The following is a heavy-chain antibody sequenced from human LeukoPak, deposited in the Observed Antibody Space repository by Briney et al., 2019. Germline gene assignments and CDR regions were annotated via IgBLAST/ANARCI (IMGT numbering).Heavy chain of an antibody. CDR3: ARDNGYCSSSSCYENYYCMDV. J-gene: IGHJ6*02. CDR1: GFTFSSYS. Sequence: GGSLRLSCAASGFTFSSYSMNWVRQAPGKGLEWVSSISSSSNYIYSADSVKGRFTISRDNAKSSLHLQMNSLRAEDTAVYYCARDNGYCSSSSCYENYYCMDVWGQGTTVTVSS. CDR2: ISSSSNYI. D-gene: IGHD2-2*01. V-gene: IGHV3-21*01.